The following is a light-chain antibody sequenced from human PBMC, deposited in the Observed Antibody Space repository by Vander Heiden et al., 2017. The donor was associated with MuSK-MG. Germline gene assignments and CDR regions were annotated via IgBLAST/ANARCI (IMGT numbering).Light chain of an antibody. V-gene: IGKV1D-16*01. CDR2: AAS. Sequence: DIQLTQSPPSLSASVGDRVTITCRASQRIASWVAWYQQKAEKAPKSLIYAASSLTDGVPSRFSGSGSGTEFTLTISDLQAEDLATYYCQQDDSYPRTFGQGTKLEIK. CDR1: QRIASW. CDR3: QQDDSYPRT. J-gene: IGKJ2*02.